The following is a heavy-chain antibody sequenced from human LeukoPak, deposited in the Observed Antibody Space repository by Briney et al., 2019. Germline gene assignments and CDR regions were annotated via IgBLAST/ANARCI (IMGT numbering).Heavy chain of an antibody. V-gene: IGHV3-9*01. CDR2: ISWNSGSI. CDR1: GFTFDDYA. D-gene: IGHD3-10*01. CDR3: AKSTLWFGEALLSHKYYFDY. Sequence: PGGSLRLSCAASGFTFDDYAMHWVRQAPGKGLEWVSGISWNSGSIGYADSVKGRFTISRDNAKNSLYLQMNSLRAEDTALYYCAKSTLWFGEALLSHKYYFDYWGQGTLVTVSS. J-gene: IGHJ4*02.